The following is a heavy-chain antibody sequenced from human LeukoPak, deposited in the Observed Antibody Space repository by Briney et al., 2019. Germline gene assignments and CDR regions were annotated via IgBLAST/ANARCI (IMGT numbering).Heavy chain of an antibody. CDR2: IIPILGIA. CDR3: ARDPSQNYYYGMDV. CDR1: GGTFSSYA. J-gene: IGHJ6*02. V-gene: IGHV1-69*04. Sequence: SVKVSCKASGGTFSSYAISWVRQAPGQGLEGMGRIIPILGIANYAQKFQGRVTITADKSTSTAYMELSSLRSEDTAVYYCARDPSQNYYYGMDVWGQGTTVTVSS.